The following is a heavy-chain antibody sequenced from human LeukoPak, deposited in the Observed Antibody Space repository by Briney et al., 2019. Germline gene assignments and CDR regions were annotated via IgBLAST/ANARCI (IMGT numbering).Heavy chain of an antibody. J-gene: IGHJ4*02. CDR2: ILTSGST. V-gene: IGHV4-61*02. CDR3: ARGVRTTVTKFDY. Sequence: SETLSLTCTVSGGSISSGSYFWNWIRQPAGKGLEWIGRILTSGSTNCNPSLKSRVTISVDTSKNQFSLKLSSVTAADTAVYYCARGVRTTVTKFDYWGQGTLVTVSS. CDR1: GGSISSGSYF. D-gene: IGHD4-17*01.